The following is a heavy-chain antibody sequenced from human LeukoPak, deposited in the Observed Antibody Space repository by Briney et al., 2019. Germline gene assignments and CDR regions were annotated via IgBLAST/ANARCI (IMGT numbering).Heavy chain of an antibody. V-gene: IGHV4-34*01. Sequence: SETLSLTCAVYGGSFSGYYWSWIRQPPGKGLEWIGEINHSGSTNYNPSLKSRVTISVDTSKNQFSLKLSSVTAADTAVYYCARGGRVWKAASFHQKPLDYWGQGTLVTVSS. D-gene: IGHD1-1*01. CDR2: INHSGST. J-gene: IGHJ4*02. CDR1: GGSFSGYY. CDR3: ARGGRVWKAASFHQKPLDY.